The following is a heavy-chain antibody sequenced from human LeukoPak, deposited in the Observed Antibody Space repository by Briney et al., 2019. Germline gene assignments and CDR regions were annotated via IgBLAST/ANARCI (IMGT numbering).Heavy chain of an antibody. D-gene: IGHD4/OR15-4a*01. CDR2: IYYSGST. Sequence: PSETLSLTCTVSGGSISSGDYYRSWIRQPPGKGLEWIGYIYYSGSTYYNPSLKSRVTISVDTSKNQFSLKLSSVTAADTAVYYCARVSASDPSKNYFDYWGQGTLVTVSS. CDR3: ARVSASDPSKNYFDY. V-gene: IGHV4-30-4*01. J-gene: IGHJ4*02. CDR1: GGSISSGDYY.